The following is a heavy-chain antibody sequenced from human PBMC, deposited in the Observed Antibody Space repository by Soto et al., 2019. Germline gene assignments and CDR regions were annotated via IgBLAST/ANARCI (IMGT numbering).Heavy chain of an antibody. J-gene: IGHJ4*02. Sequence: GASLEVSSKASGYSFNTYGISWVRQAPGQGLEWMGWISAYTGNTKYAPKLQGRVTMTTDTSTTTAYMELRSLRSDDTDVYYCLWGSSEFDYWRQGTLVTVSS. D-gene: IGHD3-16*01. CDR2: ISAYTGNT. V-gene: IGHV1-18*01. CDR1: GYSFNTYG. CDR3: LWGSSEFDY.